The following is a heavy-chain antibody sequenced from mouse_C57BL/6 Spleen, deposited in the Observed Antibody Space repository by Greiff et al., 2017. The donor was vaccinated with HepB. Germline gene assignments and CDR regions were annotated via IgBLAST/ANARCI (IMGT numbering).Heavy chain of an antibody. CDR3: ARDDYDDWFAY. Sequence: QVQLQQSGAELARPGASVKMSCKASGYTFTSYTMHWVKQRPGQGLEWIGYINPSSGYTKYNQKFKDKATLTADKSSSTAYMQLSSLTSEDSAVYYCARDDYDDWFAYWGQGTLVTVSA. CDR2: INPSSGYT. CDR1: GYTFTSYT. J-gene: IGHJ3*01. V-gene: IGHV1-4*01. D-gene: IGHD2-4*01.